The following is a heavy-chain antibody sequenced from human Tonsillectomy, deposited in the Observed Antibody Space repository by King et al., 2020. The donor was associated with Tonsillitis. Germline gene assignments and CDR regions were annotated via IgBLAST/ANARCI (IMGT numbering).Heavy chain of an antibody. J-gene: IGHJ6*02. CDR2: IYYTGIT. D-gene: IGHD5-12*01. Sequence: QMQLQESGPGLVKPSETLSLTCTVSGGSISSNKYFWGWIRQPPGKGLEWIGSIYYTGITYYNPSLKSRVSISLDTSKNQFSLKLSSVTAADTAVYYCARRQDVYSDYGYSGEHYGMDVWGQGTTVTVSS. CDR3: ARRQDVYSDYGYSGEHYGMDV. CDR1: GGSISSNKYF. V-gene: IGHV4-39*07.